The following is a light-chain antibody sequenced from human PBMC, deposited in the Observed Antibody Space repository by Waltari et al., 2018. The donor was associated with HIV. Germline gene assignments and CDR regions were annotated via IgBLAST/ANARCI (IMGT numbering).Light chain of an antibody. CDR3: AAWDDSLNGPV. Sequence: QSVLTQPPSASGTPGQRVTISCSGSSSNIGSNTVNWYQQLPGTAPKLLIYSNNQRPSGVPERFSRSQSGTSASLAISGLQSEDEADYYCAAWDDSLNGPVFGGGTKLTVL. CDR2: SNN. CDR1: SSNIGSNT. V-gene: IGLV1-44*01. J-gene: IGLJ2*01.